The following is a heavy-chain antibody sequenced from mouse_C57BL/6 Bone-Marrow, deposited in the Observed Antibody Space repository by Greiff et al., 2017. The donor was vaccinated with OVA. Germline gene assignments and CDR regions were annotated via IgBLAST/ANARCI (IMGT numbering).Heavy chain of an antibody. V-gene: IGHV1-81*01. Sequence: VQLVESGAELARPGASVKLSCKASGYTFTSYGISWVKQRPGQGLEWIGEIYPRSGNTYYNEKFKGKATLTADKSSSTAYMELRSLTSEDSAVYFCAKEKFITTVVDYFDYWGQGTTLTVSS. CDR2: IYPRSGNT. D-gene: IGHD1-1*01. CDR3: AKEKFITTVVDYFDY. CDR1: GYTFTSYG. J-gene: IGHJ2*01.